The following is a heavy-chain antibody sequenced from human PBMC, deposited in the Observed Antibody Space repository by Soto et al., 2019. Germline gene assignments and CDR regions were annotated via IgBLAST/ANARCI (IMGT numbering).Heavy chain of an antibody. Sequence: GASGKVSCKASGYTFTSYYMHWVRQAPGQGLEWMGIINPSGGSTSYAQKFQGRVTMTRDTSTSTVYMELSSLRSEDTAVYYCARDRSRYYYDSSGYYLYNWFDPWGQGTLVTVPQ. CDR1: GYTFTSYY. J-gene: IGHJ5*02. CDR2: INPSGGST. V-gene: IGHV1-46*01. D-gene: IGHD3-22*01. CDR3: ARDRSRYYYDSSGYYLYNWFDP.